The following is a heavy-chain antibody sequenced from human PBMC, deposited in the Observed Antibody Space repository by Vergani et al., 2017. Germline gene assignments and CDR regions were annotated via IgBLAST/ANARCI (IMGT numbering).Heavy chain of an antibody. Sequence: EVQLLESGGGLVQPGGSLRLSCEASGFSFPGYAMSWVRQAPGKGLEWVSSVSGSSATPYYADSVKGRFIISRDNSKNTLHLQMNSLRADDTAVYYCARDPRGYGGDPEDYYY. CDR1: GFSFPGYA. D-gene: IGHD2-21*02. CDR3: ARDPRGYGGDPEDYYY. CDR2: VSGSSATP. J-gene: IGHJ6*01. V-gene: IGHV3-23*01.